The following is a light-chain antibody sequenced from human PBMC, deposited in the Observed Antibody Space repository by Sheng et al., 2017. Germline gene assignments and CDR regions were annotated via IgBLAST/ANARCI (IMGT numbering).Light chain of an antibody. CDR3: QQYDNWFGT. CDR1: ESVNGN. J-gene: IGKJ1*01. V-gene: IGKV3-15*01. Sequence: EIVMTQSPATLYVYPGERVTLFCRASESVNGNLAWYQHKPGQAPRLIIYGASTRATGVPARFSGSGSGTDFTLIISSLQSEDFAVYYCQQYDNWFGTFGHGTKVAIK. CDR2: GAS.